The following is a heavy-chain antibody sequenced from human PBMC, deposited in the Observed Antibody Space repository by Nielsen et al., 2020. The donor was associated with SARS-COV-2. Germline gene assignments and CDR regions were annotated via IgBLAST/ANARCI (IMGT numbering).Heavy chain of an antibody. CDR2: MYSAGTT. D-gene: IGHD2-2*03. CDR3: ARGGYCSSSSCYNAFDV. CDR1: GFIVSNNY. Sequence: GESLKISCAASGFIVSNNYMSWVRQAPGKGLEWVSVMYSAGTTYYADSVKGRFTISRHSSENSLYLQMNSLRADDTALYYCARGGYCSSSSCYNAFDVLGEGTMVLVSS. J-gene: IGHJ3*01. V-gene: IGHV3-53*04.